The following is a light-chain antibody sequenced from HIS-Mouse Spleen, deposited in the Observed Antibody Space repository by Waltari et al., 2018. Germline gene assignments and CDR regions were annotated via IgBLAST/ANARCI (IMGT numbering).Light chain of an antibody. V-gene: IGKV1-5*03. J-gene: IGKJ1*01. CDR1: QSISSW. CDR3: QQYNSYPWT. Sequence: DIQMTQSPSTLSASVGDRVTIPCRASQSISSWLAWYQQKPGKAPKPLIYKASSLESGVPSRFSGSGSGTEFTLTISSLQPDDFATYYCQQYNSYPWTFGQGTKVEIK. CDR2: KAS.